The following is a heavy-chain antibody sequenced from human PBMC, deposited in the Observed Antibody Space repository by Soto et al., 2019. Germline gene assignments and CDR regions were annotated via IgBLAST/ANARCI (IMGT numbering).Heavy chain of an antibody. J-gene: IGHJ6*04. CDR2: ISYDGSNK. D-gene: IGHD2-15*01. V-gene: IGHV3-30-3*01. CDR1: GFTFSSYA. Sequence: GGSLRLSCAASGFTFSSYAMHWVRQAPGKGLEWVAVISYDGSNKYYADSGKGRFTISRDNSKNTLYLQMNSLRAEDTAVYYCARAFCFVVGGYSFSPWYYYYGLDVWGKGTTVTVSS. CDR3: ARAFCFVVGGYSFSPWYYYYGLDV.